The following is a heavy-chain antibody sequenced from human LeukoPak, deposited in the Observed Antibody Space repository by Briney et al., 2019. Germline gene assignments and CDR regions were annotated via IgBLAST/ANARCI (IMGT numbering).Heavy chain of an antibody. CDR1: GYTFTGYY. CDR3: ARVLHYYDFWSGYHAENWFDP. V-gene: IGHV1-2*02. Sequence: ASVKVSCKASGYTFTGYYMHWVRQAPGQGLEWMGWINPNSGGTNYAQKFQGRATMTRDTSISTAYMELSRLRSDDTAVYYCARVLHYYDFWSGYHAENWFDPWGQGTLVTVSS. J-gene: IGHJ5*02. D-gene: IGHD3-3*01. CDR2: INPNSGGT.